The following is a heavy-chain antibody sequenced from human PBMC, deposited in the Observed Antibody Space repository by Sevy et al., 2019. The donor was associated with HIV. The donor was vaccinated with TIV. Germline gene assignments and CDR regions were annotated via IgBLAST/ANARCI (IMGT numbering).Heavy chain of an antibody. CDR1: GYSISSGYY. CDR2: IYHSGST. CDR3: ARVYGISSSGYYQYYYGMDV. J-gene: IGHJ6*02. Sequence: SETRSLTCTVSGYSISSGYYWGWIRQPPGKGLEWIGSIYHSGSTYYNPSLKSRVTISVDTSKNQFSLKLGSVTAADTAVYYCARVYGISSSGYYQYYYGMDVWGQGTTVTVSS. V-gene: IGHV4-38-2*02. D-gene: IGHD3-22*01.